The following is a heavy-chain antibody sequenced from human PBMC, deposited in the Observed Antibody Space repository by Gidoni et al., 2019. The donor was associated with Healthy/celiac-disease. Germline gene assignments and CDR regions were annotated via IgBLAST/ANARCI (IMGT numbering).Heavy chain of an antibody. Sequence: QLQLQESGSGLVKPSQTLSLTCAVSGGSIRSGGYSWSWIRQPPGKGLEWIGYIYHSGSTYYNPSLKSRVTISVDRSKNQFSLKLSSVTAADTAVCYCARSACGGDCYLGYYYYYMDVWGKGTTVTVSS. CDR3: ARSACGGDCYLGYYYYYMDV. J-gene: IGHJ6*03. V-gene: IGHV4-30-2*01. CDR2: IYHSGST. D-gene: IGHD2-21*01. CDR1: GGSIRSGGYS.